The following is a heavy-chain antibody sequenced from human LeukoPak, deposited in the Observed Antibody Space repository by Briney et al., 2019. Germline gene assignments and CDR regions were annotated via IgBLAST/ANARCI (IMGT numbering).Heavy chain of an antibody. CDR1: GGTFSSYA. V-gene: IGHV1-69*05. CDR2: IIPIFGTA. Sequence: VKVSCKASGGTFSSYAISWVRQAPGQVLEWMGGIIPIFGTANYAQKFQGRVTITTDESTSTAYMELSSLRSEDTAVYYCARNRGVTMVRGRNYYYYYMDVWGKGTTVTVSS. D-gene: IGHD3-10*01. J-gene: IGHJ6*03. CDR3: ARNRGVTMVRGRNYYYYYMDV.